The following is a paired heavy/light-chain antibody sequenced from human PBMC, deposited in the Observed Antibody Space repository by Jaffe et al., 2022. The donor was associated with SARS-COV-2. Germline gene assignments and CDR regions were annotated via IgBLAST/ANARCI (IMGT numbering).Heavy chain of an antibody. CDR1: KYSFNSYW. D-gene: IGHD7-27*01. J-gene: IGHJ3*02. CDR2: IYPGDSVS. Sequence: QLVQSGAEVKKPGESLKISCKGSKYSFNSYWIGWVRQMPGKGLEWMGIIYPGDSVSIYSPSFQGQVTISVDKSTSTAYLQWSSLRASDTAIYYCARRDGFESPSWGYDVFDMWGQGTMVTVSS. V-gene: IGHV5-51*01. CDR3: ARRDGFESPSWGYDVFDM.
Light chain of an antibody. CDR1: QSVSTW. V-gene: IGKV1-5*03. CDR3: QQYSSFPYT. Sequence: DIQMTQSPSTLSASVGDRVTITCRASQSVSTWLAWYQQKPGRAPKVLISKASNLQSGVPSRFSGSGIGTKFTLTISNLQPDDLATYYCQQYSSFPYTFGQGTKLEIK. J-gene: IGKJ2*01. CDR2: KAS.